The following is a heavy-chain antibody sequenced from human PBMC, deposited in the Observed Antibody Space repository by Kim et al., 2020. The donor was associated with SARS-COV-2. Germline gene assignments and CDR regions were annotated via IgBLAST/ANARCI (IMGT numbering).Heavy chain of an antibody. CDR2: INHSGST. V-gene: IGHV4-34*01. CDR1: GGSFSGYY. J-gene: IGHJ4*02. Sequence: SETLSLTCAVYGGSFSGYYWSWIRQPPGKGLEWIGEINHSGSTNYNPALKSRVTISVETSKNQFFLKMSSVTAADTAVYYCARGHSASGLNPYYFDYCGQGTLVTVSS. CDR3: ARGHSASGLNPYYFDY. D-gene: IGHD6-19*01.